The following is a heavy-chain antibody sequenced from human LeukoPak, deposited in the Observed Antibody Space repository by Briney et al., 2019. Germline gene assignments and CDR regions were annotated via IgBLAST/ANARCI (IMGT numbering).Heavy chain of an antibody. J-gene: IGHJ4*02. V-gene: IGHV3-23*01. Sequence: GGSLRLSCAASGFTFSSYAMSWVRQAPGKGLEWVSAISGSGGSTYYADSAKGRFTISRDNSKNTMYLQMNSLRAEDTAVYYCAKGHYGDYVPVDYWGQGTLVTVSS. CDR1: GFTFSSYA. CDR2: ISGSGGST. D-gene: IGHD4-17*01. CDR3: AKGHYGDYVPVDY.